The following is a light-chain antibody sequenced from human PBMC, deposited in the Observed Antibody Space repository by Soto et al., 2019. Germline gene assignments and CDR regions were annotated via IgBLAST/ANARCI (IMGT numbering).Light chain of an antibody. CDR3: QQYNNWPPIT. CDR1: QSVSSN. CDR2: GAS. V-gene: IGKV3-15*01. J-gene: IGKJ5*01. Sequence: EIVLMQVPATLSVPPGERATLSCRASQSVSSNLAWYQQKPGQAPRLLIYGASTRATGIPARFSGSGSGTEFTLTISSLQSEDFAVYYCQQYNNWPPITFGQGTRLEIK.